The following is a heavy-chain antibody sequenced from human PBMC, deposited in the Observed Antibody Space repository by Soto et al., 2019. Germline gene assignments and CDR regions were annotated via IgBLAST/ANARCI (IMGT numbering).Heavy chain of an antibody. Sequence: QVQLVESGGGVVQPGRSLRLSCAASGFTFSSYGMHWVRQAPGKGLEWVAVISYDGSNKYYADSVKGRFTISRDNSKNTLYLQMNSLRAEDTAVYYCAKDPNGGYPRPHDYWGQGTLVTVSS. CDR1: GFTFSSYG. CDR2: ISYDGSNK. J-gene: IGHJ4*02. D-gene: IGHD5-12*01. V-gene: IGHV3-30*18. CDR3: AKDPNGGYPRPHDY.